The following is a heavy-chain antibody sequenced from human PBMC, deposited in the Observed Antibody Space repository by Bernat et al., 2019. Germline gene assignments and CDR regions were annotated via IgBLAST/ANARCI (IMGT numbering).Heavy chain of an antibody. CDR3: TPDLQQQLVLY. D-gene: IGHD6-13*01. CDR1: GFTFSNAW. Sequence: EVQLVESGVGLVKPGGSLRLSCAASGFTFSNAWMSWVRQAPGKGLEWVGRIKSKTDGGTTDYAAPVKGRFTISRDDSKNTLYLQMNSLKTEDTAVYYCTPDLQQQLVLYWGQGTLVTVSS. V-gene: IGHV3-15*01. CDR2: IKSKTDGGTT. J-gene: IGHJ4*02.